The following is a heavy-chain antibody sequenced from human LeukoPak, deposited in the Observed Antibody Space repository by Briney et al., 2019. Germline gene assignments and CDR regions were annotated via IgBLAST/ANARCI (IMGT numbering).Heavy chain of an antibody. D-gene: IGHD3-10*01. CDR3: ARDLFGSGLQQTYGMDV. J-gene: IGHJ6*02. CDR1: GFTFSDYY. Sequence: PGGSLRLSCAASGFTFSDYYMSWIRQAPGKGLEWVAVVSHDGSNKYYADSVKGRFTISRDNSKNTLYLQMNSLRAEDTAVYYCARDLFGSGLQQTYGMDVWGQGTTVTVSS. CDR2: VSHDGSNK. V-gene: IGHV3-30-3*01.